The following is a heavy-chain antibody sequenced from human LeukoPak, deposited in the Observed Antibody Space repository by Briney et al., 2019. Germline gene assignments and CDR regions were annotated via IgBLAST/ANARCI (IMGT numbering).Heavy chain of an antibody. J-gene: IGHJ4*02. CDR2: IYPGDSDT. D-gene: IGHD1-26*01. V-gene: IGHV5-51*01. Sequence: RGESLKISCKGSGYSFNMYWIGWVRQMPGKGLEWMGIIYPGDSDTRYSPSFQGQVTMSADKSISTAYLQWSSLKASDTAMYYCARRQGYSNTACPPDYWGQGTLVTVSS. CDR1: GYSFNMYW. CDR3: ARRQGYSNTACPPDY.